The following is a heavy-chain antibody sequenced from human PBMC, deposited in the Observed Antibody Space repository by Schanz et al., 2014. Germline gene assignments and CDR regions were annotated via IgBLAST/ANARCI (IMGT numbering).Heavy chain of an antibody. J-gene: IGHJ4*02. D-gene: IGHD1-26*01. Sequence: QVQLVESGGCLVKPGGSLRLSCAASGFTFNDYYMNWIRRAPGKGLEWVSYISGSDNYINYADSVKGRFTISRDNAKNSLFLLMSSLRAEDSAVYYCARGARQYSGSYSPSDYWGQGTLVTVSS. CDR1: GFTFNDYY. CDR2: ISGSDNYI. CDR3: ARGARQYSGSYSPSDY. V-gene: IGHV3-11*06.